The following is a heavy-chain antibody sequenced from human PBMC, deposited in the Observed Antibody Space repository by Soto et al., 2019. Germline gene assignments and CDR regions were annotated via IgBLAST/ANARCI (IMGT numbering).Heavy chain of an antibody. V-gene: IGHV5-10-1*01. CDR3: ARQHVASGWSPYYYYGMDV. D-gene: IGHD6-19*01. CDR2: IDPSDSYT. Sequence: GEPLKISCKGSGYSFTSYWISWVRQMPGKGLEWMGSIDPSDSYTNYSPSFQGHVTISADKSISTAYLQWSSLKASDTAMYYCARQHVASGWSPYYYYGMDVWGQGTTVTVSS. J-gene: IGHJ6*02. CDR1: GYSFTSYW.